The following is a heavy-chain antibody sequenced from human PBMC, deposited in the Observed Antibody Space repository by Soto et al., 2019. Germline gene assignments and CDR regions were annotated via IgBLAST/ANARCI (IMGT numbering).Heavy chain of an antibody. CDR3: ARFYGSGSYYSSSGPDY. CDR2: IYYSGST. V-gene: IGHV4-31*03. D-gene: IGHD3-10*01. CDR1: GGSISSGGYY. Sequence: PSETLSLTCTVSGGSISSGGYYWSWIRQHPGKGLEWIGYIYYSGSTYYNPSLKSRVTISVDTSKNQFSLKLSSVTAADTAVYYCARFYGSGSYYSSSGPDYWGQGTLVTVSS. J-gene: IGHJ4*02.